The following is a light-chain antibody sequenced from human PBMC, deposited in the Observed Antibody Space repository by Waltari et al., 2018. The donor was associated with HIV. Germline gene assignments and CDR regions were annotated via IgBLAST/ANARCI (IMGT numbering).Light chain of an antibody. CDR3: QQYGASWYS. CDR2: GAS. J-gene: IGKJ2*01. V-gene: IGKV3-20*01. CDR1: QSVSDNY. Sequence: ENVLTQSPGTLSLSPGDRANLSCRASQSVSDNYLAWYQQKHGQAPRLLIYGASNRATDIPDRFSGSGSGTNFTLTISRLEPEDFAIYYCQQYGASWYSLGQGTRLEVQ.